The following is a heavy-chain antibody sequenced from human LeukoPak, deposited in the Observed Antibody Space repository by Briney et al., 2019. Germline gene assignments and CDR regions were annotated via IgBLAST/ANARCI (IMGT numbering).Heavy chain of an antibody. CDR2: IYYSGST. CDR3: AREGDRHCTLDS. J-gene: IGHJ4*02. Sequence: SETLSLTCTVSGGSISSGGYYWSWIRQHPGKGLEGIGYIYYSGSTYYNPSLKSRVTISLDTSKNQFSLKLSSVPATDTAVYYCAREGDRHCTLDSWGRGTLVTVSS. CDR1: GGSISSGGYY. D-gene: IGHD2-2*01. V-gene: IGHV4-31*03.